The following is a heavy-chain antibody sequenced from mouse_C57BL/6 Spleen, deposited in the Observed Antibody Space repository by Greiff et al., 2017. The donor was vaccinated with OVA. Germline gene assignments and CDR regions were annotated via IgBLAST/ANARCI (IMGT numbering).Heavy chain of an antibody. CDR3: ARSSDGYYGY. V-gene: IGHV1-61*01. CDR1: GYTFTSYW. J-gene: IGHJ2*01. Sequence: VKLQQPGAELVRPGSSVKLSCKASGYTFTSYWMDWVKQRPGQGLEWIGNIYPSDSETHYNQKFKDKATLTVDKSSSTAYMQLSSLTSEDSAVYYCARSSDGYYGYWGQGTTLTVSS. D-gene: IGHD2-3*01. CDR2: IYPSDSET.